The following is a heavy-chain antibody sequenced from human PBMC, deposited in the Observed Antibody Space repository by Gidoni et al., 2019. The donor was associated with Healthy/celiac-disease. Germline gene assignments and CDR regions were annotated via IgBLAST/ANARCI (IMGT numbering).Heavy chain of an antibody. D-gene: IGHD3-16*01. CDR3: ATTMITFGGIAFDI. CDR2: ISSSSSYI. Sequence: EVQLVESGGGLVKPGGSLRLSCAASGFTFRSYSMNWVRQAPGKGLEWVSSISSSSSYIYYADSVKGRFTISRDNAKNSLYLQMNSLRAEDTAVYYCATTMITFGGIAFDIWGQGTMVTVSS. CDR1: GFTFRSYS. J-gene: IGHJ3*02. V-gene: IGHV3-21*01.